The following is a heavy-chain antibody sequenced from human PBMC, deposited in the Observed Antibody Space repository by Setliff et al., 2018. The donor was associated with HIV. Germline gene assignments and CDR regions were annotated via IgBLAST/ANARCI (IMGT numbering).Heavy chain of an antibody. CDR2: INTDGSSATYT. V-gene: IGHV3-74*01. D-gene: IGHD4-17*01. CDR1: GFTFSNSW. J-gene: IGHJ6*03. Sequence: PGGSLRLSCAASGFTFSNSWMHWVRQAPGKGLVWVSRINTDGSSATYTTYADSVKGRFTISRDNSKNTLYLQMNSLRAEDTAVYYCARAPLGDYLRYYHYYMDVWGKGTTVTVSS. CDR3: ARAPLGDYLRYYHYYMDV.